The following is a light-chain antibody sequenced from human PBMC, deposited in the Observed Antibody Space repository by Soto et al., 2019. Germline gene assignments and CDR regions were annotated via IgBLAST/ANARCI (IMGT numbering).Light chain of an antibody. V-gene: IGKV3-20*01. CDR3: QQYGSSSWT. J-gene: IGKJ1*01. CDR1: QSVSSGY. CDR2: GAS. Sequence: EIVLTQSPATLSLSPGERATLSCRASQSVSSGYLAWYQQKPGQAPRLLLYGASRRATGIPDRFGGSGSGTDFTLTISRLEPEDFAVYYCQQYGSSSWTFGQGTKVDI.